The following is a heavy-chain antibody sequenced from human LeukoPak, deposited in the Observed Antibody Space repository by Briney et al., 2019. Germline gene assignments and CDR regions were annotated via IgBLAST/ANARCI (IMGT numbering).Heavy chain of an antibody. CDR3: ASRKTTHDDY. Sequence: PSETLSLTCTVSGGSISSGTYYWDWIRQPPGKGLEWIACGHYSGSTYYMPSLKSRITISLDASKNQFSLSLGSVTAADTAVYYCASRKTTHDDYWGQGTLVTVSS. D-gene: IGHD1-1*01. J-gene: IGHJ4*02. CDR1: GGSISSGTYY. CDR2: GHYSGST. V-gene: IGHV4-39*07.